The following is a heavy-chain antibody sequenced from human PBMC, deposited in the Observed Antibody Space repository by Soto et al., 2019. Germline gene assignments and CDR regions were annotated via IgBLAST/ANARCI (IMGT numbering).Heavy chain of an antibody. CDR2: IYYSGST. D-gene: IGHD3-22*01. Sequence: SETLSLTCTVSGGSISSYYWSRIRQPPGKGLEWIGYIYYSGSTNYNPSLKSRVTISVDTSKNQFSLKLSSVTAADTAVYYCARGGDSSGYYPENIDYWGQGTLVTVSS. J-gene: IGHJ4*02. CDR1: GGSISSYY. CDR3: ARGGDSSGYYPENIDY. V-gene: IGHV4-59*01.